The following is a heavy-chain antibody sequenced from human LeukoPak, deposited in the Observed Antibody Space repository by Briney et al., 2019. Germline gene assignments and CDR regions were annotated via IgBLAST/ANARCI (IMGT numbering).Heavy chain of an antibody. D-gene: IGHD3-10*01. CDR2: IYYSGST. J-gene: IGHJ4*02. Sequence: SETLSLTCTVSGGSISSYYWSWIRQPPGKGLEWIGYIYYSGSTNYNPSLKSRVTISVDTSKNQFSLKLSSVTAADTAVYYCARHGRDYYGSGSYYNVFFDYWGQGTLVTVSS. CDR1: GGSISSYY. CDR3: ARHGRDYYGSGSYYNVFFDY. V-gene: IGHV4-59*08.